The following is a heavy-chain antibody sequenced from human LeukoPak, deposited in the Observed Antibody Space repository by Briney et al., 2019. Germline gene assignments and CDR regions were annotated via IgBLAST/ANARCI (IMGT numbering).Heavy chain of an antibody. CDR1: GFAFRNYW. Sequence: QTGGSLRLSCAASGFAFRNYWMHWVRQGPGKGLLWVSRINRDGRATSYADSVKGRFTISRDNAKNTLYLQMNSLRAEDTAVYYCARDPYDILTGPYFDYWGQGTLVTVSS. CDR2: INRDGRAT. J-gene: IGHJ4*02. V-gene: IGHV3-74*01. D-gene: IGHD3-9*01. CDR3: ARDPYDILTGPYFDY.